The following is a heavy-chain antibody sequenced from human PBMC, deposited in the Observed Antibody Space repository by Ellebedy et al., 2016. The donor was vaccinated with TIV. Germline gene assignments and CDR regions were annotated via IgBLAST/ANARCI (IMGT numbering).Heavy chain of an antibody. V-gene: IGHV1-18*04. Sequence: AASVKVSCKASGYTFTSYGISWARQAPGQGLEWMGWISAYNGNTNYAQKFQGRVTITADESTSTAYMELSSLRSEDTAVYYCATRRAYCGGDCYYWFDPWGQGTLVTVSS. CDR2: ISAYNGNT. J-gene: IGHJ5*02. CDR1: GYTFTSYG. D-gene: IGHD2-21*02. CDR3: ATRRAYCGGDCYYWFDP.